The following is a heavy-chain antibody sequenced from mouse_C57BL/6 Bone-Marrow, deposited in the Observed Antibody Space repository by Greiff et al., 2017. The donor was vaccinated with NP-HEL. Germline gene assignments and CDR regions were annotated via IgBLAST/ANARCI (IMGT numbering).Heavy chain of an antibody. CDR3: ARLITTVGGGYYFDY. Sequence: EVKLQESGPELVKPGASVKISCKASGYSFTGYYMNWVKQSPEKSLEWIGEINPSTGGTTYNQKFKAKATLTVDKSSSTAYMQLKSLTSEDSAVYYCARLITTVGGGYYFDYWGQGTTLTVSS. J-gene: IGHJ2*01. D-gene: IGHD1-1*01. CDR1: GYSFTGYY. V-gene: IGHV1-42*01. CDR2: INPSTGGT.